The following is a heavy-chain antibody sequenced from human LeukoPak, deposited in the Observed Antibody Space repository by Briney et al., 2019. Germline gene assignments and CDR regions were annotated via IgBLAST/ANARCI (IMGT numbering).Heavy chain of an antibody. CDR2: ISSSSSTI. CDR3: ASLVDVYYYGMDV. J-gene: IGHJ6*02. CDR1: GFTFXSYX. V-gene: IGHV3-48*02. Sequence: GGSLRLSCAASGFTFXSYXMNXVXQAPGXXLEWVSYISSSSSTIYYADSVKGRFTISRDNAKNSLYLQMNSLRDEDTAVYYCASLVDVYYYGMDVWGQGTTVTVSS.